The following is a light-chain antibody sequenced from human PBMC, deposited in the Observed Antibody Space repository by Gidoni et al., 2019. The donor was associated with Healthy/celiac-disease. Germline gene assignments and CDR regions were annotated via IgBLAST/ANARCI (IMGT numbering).Light chain of an antibody. CDR2: KAS. J-gene: IGKJ2*01. Sequence: DIQITQSPSTLSASVGDTVTITCRASQSISSWLAWYQQQPGNAPKILIYKASSLESGVPSRFSGSGSGTEFTLPISSLQPDDFATYYCQQYNSYSRYTFGQGTKLEIK. CDR3: QQYNSYSRYT. V-gene: IGKV1-5*03. CDR1: QSISSW.